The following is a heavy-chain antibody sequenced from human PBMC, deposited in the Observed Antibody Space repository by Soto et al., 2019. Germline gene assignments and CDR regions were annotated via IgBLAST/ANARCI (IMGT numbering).Heavy chain of an antibody. Sequence: GASLRLSCAASGFTFISYWMSWVRQAPGKGLEWVANIKQDGSEKYYVDSVKGRFTISRDNAKNSLYLQMNSLRAEDTAVYYCAREAGTPIYFDYWGQGTLVTVSS. J-gene: IGHJ4*02. CDR1: GFTFISYW. D-gene: IGHD1-1*01. V-gene: IGHV3-7*03. CDR2: IKQDGSEK. CDR3: AREAGTPIYFDY.